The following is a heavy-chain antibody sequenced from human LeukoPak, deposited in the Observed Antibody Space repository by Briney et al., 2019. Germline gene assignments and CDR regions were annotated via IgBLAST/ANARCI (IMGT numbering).Heavy chain of an antibody. D-gene: IGHD1-1*01. CDR1: GFTFTDYY. CDR2: ISSSDTTI. V-gene: IGHV3-11*01. CDR3: ARAIRTTTGPLFDY. J-gene: IGHJ4*02. Sequence: GESLRLSCAASGFTFTDYYMSWIRQAPGKGLEWVSYISSSDTTIKYADSVKGRFTISRDNTKNSLYLEMNSLRAEDTAVYYCARAIRTTTGPLFDYWGQGTLVTVSS.